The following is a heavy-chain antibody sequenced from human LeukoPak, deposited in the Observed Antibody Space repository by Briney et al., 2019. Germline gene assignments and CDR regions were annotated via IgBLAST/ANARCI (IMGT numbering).Heavy chain of an antibody. Sequence: ASVKVSCKASGYTFTSYYIHWVRQAPGQGLEWMGIINPSGGSTSYAQKFQGRVTMTRDTSTSTVYMELSSLRSEDTAVYYCARGNSGYDSGGYFDYWGQGTLVTVSS. J-gene: IGHJ4*02. D-gene: IGHD5-12*01. CDR2: INPSGGST. CDR1: GYTFTSYY. CDR3: ARGNSGYDSGGYFDY. V-gene: IGHV1-46*01.